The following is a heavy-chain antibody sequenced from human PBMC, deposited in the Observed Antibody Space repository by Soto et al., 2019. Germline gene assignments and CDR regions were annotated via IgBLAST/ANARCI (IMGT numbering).Heavy chain of an antibody. V-gene: IGHV4-39*01. CDR2: IYYSGTT. Sequence: PSETLSLTCTVSGGSISSNTYYWGWIRQPPGKVLEWIGTIYYSGTTHYNPSVKSRVTIXXXXSXNXFXLXXRSVTXADTAVYYCARTQAPPYNWFDPWGQGTLVTVS. J-gene: IGHJ5*02. CDR3: ARTQAPPYNWFDP. CDR1: GGSISSNTYY.